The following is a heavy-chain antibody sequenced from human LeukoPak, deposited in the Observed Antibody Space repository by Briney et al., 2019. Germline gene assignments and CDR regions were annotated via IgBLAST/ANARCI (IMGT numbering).Heavy chain of an antibody. Sequence: PGGSLRLSCAASGFTFSSYGMHWVRQAPGKGLEWVAFIRYDGSNKYYADSVKGRFTISRENSKNTLYLQMNSLRAEDTAVYYCAKDGRIVLMVYADAFDIWGQGTMVTVSS. CDR1: GFTFSSYG. D-gene: IGHD2-8*01. CDR3: AKDGRIVLMVYADAFDI. J-gene: IGHJ3*02. CDR2: IRYDGSNK. V-gene: IGHV3-30*02.